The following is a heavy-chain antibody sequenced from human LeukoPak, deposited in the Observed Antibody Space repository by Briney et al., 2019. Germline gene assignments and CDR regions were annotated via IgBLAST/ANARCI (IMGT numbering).Heavy chain of an antibody. V-gene: IGHV3-74*01. CDR1: GFTFSSYG. CDR2: INSDGTST. CDR3: ASSTVTTLDGTDV. Sequence: GGSLRLSCAASGFTFSSYGTHWVRQAPGKGLVWVSSINSDGTSTSYADSVKGRFTISRDNAKNTLYLQVNSLRVEDTAVYYCASSTVTTLDGTDVWGQGTTVTVSS. D-gene: IGHD4-17*01. J-gene: IGHJ6*02.